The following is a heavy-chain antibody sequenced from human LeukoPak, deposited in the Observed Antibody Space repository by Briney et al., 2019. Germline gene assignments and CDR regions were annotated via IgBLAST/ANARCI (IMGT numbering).Heavy chain of an antibody. D-gene: IGHD3-3*01. CDR3: ARWREIFGGVIITRGFDY. CDR2: IKHDGSQQ. J-gene: IGHJ4*02. Sequence: GGSLRLSCTASGFTFSSYWMSWVRQAPGKGLGWVANIKHDGSQQFYVDSVKGRFTISRDNAKNSVYLQMNSLRAEDTAVYYCARWREIFGGVIITRGFDYWGQGTLVTVSS. CDR1: GFTFSSYW. V-gene: IGHV3-7*01.